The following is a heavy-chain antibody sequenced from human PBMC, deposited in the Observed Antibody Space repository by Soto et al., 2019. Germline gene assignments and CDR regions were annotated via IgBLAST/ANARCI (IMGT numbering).Heavy chain of an antibody. CDR2: ISGSGGST. V-gene: IGHV3-23*01. CDR1: GFTFSSYA. CDR3: AKRAYCGGDCYSGRSYFQH. D-gene: IGHD2-21*02. Sequence: LRLSCAASGFTFSSYAMSWVRQAPGKGLEWVSAISGSGGSTYYADSVKGRFTISRDNSKNTLYLQMNSLRAEDTAVYYCAKRAYCGGDCYSGRSYFQHWGQGTLVTVSS. J-gene: IGHJ1*01.